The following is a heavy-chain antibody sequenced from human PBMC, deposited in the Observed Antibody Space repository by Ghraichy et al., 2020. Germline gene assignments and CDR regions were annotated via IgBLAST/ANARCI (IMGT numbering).Heavy chain of an antibody. D-gene: IGHD3-10*01. CDR1: GVSFTDYY. CDR2: INHSGTT. V-gene: IGHV4-34*01. Sequence: SETLSLTCAVNGVSFTDYYWNWIRQTPEKGLEWIGEINHSGTTNYNPSLKSRVRLSVETSKMKFSLKLNSVTAEDTAVYFCARGGVWALESWGQGTMVTVSS. CDR3: ARGGVWALES. J-gene: IGHJ3*01.